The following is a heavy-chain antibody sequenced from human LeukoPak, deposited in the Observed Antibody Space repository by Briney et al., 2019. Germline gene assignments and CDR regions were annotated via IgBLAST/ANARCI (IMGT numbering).Heavy chain of an antibody. D-gene: IGHD3-10*01. J-gene: IGHJ5*02. V-gene: IGHV4-61*01. Sequence: PSETLSLTCTVSGGSVSSGSYYWSWIRQPPGKGLEWIGEINHSGSTNYNPSLKSRVTISVDTSKNQFSLKLSSVTAADTAVYYCARGGLWFGESHTDLWGQGTLVTVSS. CDR2: INHSGST. CDR1: GGSVSSGSYY. CDR3: ARGGLWFGESHTDL.